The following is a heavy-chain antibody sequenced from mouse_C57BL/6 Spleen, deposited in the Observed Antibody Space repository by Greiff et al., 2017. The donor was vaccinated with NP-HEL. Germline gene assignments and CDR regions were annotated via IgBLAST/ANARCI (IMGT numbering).Heavy chain of an antibody. CDR2: IHPNSGST. Sequence: QVHVKQPGAELVKPGASVKLSCKASGYTFTSYWMHWVKQRPGQGLEWIGMIHPNSGSTNYNEKFKSKATLTVDKSSSTAYMQLSSLTSEDSAVYDCERPFVTVVATDWYFDVWGTGTTVTVSS. J-gene: IGHJ1*03. D-gene: IGHD1-1*01. CDR1: GYTFTSYW. V-gene: IGHV1-64*01. CDR3: ERPFVTVVATDWYFDV.